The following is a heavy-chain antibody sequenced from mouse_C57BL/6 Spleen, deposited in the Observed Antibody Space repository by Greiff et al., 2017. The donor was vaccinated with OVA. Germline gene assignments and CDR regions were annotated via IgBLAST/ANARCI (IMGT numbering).Heavy chain of an antibody. Sequence: EVKLVESGGGLVQPGGSLKLSCAASGFTFSDYGMAWVRQAPRKGPEWVAFISNLAYSIYYADTVTGRFTISRENAKNTLYLEMSSLRSEDTAMYYCARYGDYAMDYWGQGTSVTVSS. D-gene: IGHD1-1*02. CDR1: GFTFSDYG. CDR2: ISNLAYSI. V-gene: IGHV5-15*01. CDR3: ARYGDYAMDY. J-gene: IGHJ4*01.